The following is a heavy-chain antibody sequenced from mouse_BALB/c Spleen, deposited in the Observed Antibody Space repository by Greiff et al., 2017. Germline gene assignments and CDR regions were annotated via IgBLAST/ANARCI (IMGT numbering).Heavy chain of an antibody. Sequence: EVQVVESGGGLVQPGGSRKLSCAASGFNFSSFGMHWVRQAPEKGLEWVAYISSGSSTIYYADTVKGRFTISRDNTKNTLFLQMTSLRSEDTAMYYCARSLYYGSGFDYWGQGTTLTVSS. CDR2: ISSGSSTI. V-gene: IGHV5-17*02. D-gene: IGHD1-1*01. CDR3: ARSLYYGSGFDY. J-gene: IGHJ2*01. CDR1: GFNFSSFG.